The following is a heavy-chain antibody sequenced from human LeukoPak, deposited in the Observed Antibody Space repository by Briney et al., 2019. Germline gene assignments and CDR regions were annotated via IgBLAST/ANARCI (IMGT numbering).Heavy chain of an antibody. Sequence: PGGSLRLSCAASGLTVSRTYMNWVRQAPGKGLEWVPSISSSSSYIYYADSVKGRFTISRDNAKNSLYLQMNSLRAEDTAVYYCARQPGLRSDAFDIWGQGTMVTVSS. V-gene: IGHV3-21*01. CDR2: ISSSSSYI. D-gene: IGHD4-17*01. CDR3: ARQPGLRSDAFDI. CDR1: GLTVSRTY. J-gene: IGHJ3*02.